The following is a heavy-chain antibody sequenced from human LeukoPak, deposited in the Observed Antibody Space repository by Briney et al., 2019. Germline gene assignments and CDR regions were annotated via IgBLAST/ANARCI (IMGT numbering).Heavy chain of an antibody. Sequence: SQTLSLTCAISGDSVSSTDAARNWIRQSPSRGLEWLGRTYYRSKWYSDYAVSVKGRITVNPDTSKNQFSLHLKSVTPEDSAVYYCARSTGWLNGHWGQGTLVTVSS. CDR1: GDSVSSTDAA. J-gene: IGHJ4*02. D-gene: IGHD2-8*02. CDR2: TYYRSKWYS. CDR3: ARSTGWLNGH. V-gene: IGHV6-1*01.